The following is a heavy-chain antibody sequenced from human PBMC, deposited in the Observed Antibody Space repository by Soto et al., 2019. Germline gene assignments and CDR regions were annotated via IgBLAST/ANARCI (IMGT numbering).Heavy chain of an antibody. CDR3: ARDLIGDFYYYGMDV. CDR2: IFPNGTT. CDR1: RGYVTTFH. Sequence: SETLSLTCTVSRGYVTTFHWSWVWQPALNVLEWIGLIFPNGTTDYNNSLKSRVTMSLDTSKNQFSLKLSSVTAADTAVYYCARDLIGDFYYYGMDVWAQGTTVTASS. D-gene: IGHD2-21*01. V-gene: IGHV4-4*07. J-gene: IGHJ6*02.